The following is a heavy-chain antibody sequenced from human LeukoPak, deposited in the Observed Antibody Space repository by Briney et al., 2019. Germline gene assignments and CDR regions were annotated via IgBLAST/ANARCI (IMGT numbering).Heavy chain of an antibody. CDR1: GYTFTGYY. J-gene: IGHJ4*02. D-gene: IGHD6-13*01. CDR2: INPNSGGT. CDR3: AREVASAGYYYFDY. Sequence: GASVKVSCKASGYTFTGYYMHWVRQAPGQGLEWMGWINPNSGGTNYAQKFQGRVTMTADTSISTAYMELSRLRSDDTAVYYCAREVASAGYYYFDYWGQGTLVTVAS. V-gene: IGHV1-2*02.